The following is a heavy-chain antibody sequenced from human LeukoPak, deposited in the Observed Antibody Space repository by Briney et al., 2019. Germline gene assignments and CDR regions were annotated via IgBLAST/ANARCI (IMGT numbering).Heavy chain of an antibody. CDR2: INPSGGST. CDR3: AREDGCSSTSSYEAFDI. Sequence: ASVKVSCKASGYTFTSYYMHWVRQAPGQGLEWMGIINPSGGSTSYAQKFQGRVTMTRDTSTSTVYMELSSLRSEDTAVYYCAREDGCSSTSSYEAFDIWGQGTMVTVSS. D-gene: IGHD2-2*01. V-gene: IGHV1-46*01. J-gene: IGHJ3*02. CDR1: GYTFTSYY.